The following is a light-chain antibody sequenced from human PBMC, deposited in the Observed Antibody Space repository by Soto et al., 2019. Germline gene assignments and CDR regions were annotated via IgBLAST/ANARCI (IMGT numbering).Light chain of an antibody. V-gene: IGKV3-11*01. CDR3: QQRSNWPLT. Sequence: IVLTQSPATRCLSASEGGSLSCRASQSVSSYLAWYQQKPGQAPRLLIYDASNRATGIPARFSGSGSGTDFTLTISSLEPQDFAVYYCQQRSNWPLTFGGGTKVDIK. J-gene: IGKJ4*01. CDR1: QSVSSY. CDR2: DAS.